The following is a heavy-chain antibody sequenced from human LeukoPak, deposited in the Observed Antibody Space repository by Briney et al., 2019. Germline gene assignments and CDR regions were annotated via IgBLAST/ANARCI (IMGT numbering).Heavy chain of an antibody. CDR2: IYHSGST. CDR1: GYSISSGYY. J-gene: IGHJ4*02. CDR3: ARHSPDYDILTGLDY. D-gene: IGHD3-9*01. Sequence: SETLSLTCTVSGYSISSGYYWGWIRQPPGKGLEWIGSIYHSGSTYYNPSLKSRVTISVDTSKNQFSLKLSSVTAADTAVYYCARHSPDYDILTGLDYWGQGTLVTVSS. V-gene: IGHV4-38-2*02.